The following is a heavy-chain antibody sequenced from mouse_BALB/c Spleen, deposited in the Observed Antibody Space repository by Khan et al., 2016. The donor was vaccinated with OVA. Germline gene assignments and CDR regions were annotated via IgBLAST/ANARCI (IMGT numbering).Heavy chain of an antibody. CDR1: GYTFTTAG. CDR2: INTHSGVP. J-gene: IGHJ4*01. CDR3: ARGGAAYYRNDGGAMEY. V-gene: IGHV9-4*02. D-gene: IGHD2-14*01. Sequence: IQLVQSGPELKKPGETVRISCKASGYTFTTAGMQWVQKMPGKGLKWIGWINTHSGVPKYAEDFKGRFAFSLETSANPAYLQITNLKNEDTATYFCARGGAAYYRNDGGAMEYWGQGTSVTVSS.